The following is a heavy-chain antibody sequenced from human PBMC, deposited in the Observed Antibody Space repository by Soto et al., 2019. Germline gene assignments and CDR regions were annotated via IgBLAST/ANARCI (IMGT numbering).Heavy chain of an antibody. CDR3: ARTVGSGSPDFDY. J-gene: IGHJ4*02. D-gene: IGHD3-10*01. Sequence: QVQLQESGPGLLKTSQTLALTCSVSGASITSDGYYWSWIRQFPGKGLEWIGHIYYSGNSYYNLXLGSXXLISVXXXXXQFSLKLSSVTAADTAVYYCARTVGSGSPDFDYWGQGILVTVSS. CDR2: IYYSGNS. CDR1: GASITSDGYY. V-gene: IGHV4-31*01.